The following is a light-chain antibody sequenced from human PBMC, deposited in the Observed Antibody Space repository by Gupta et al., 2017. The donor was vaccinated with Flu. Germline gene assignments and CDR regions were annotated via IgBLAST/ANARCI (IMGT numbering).Light chain of an antibody. V-gene: IGKV1-5*03. CDR1: QSISSW. J-gene: IGKJ1*01. CDR3: QQYNSYWT. Sequence: VGDRVTITCRASQSISSWLAWYQQKPGKDPKLLIYKASSLESGVPSRFSGSGSGTEFTLTISSLQPDDFATYYCQQYNSYWTFGQGTKVEIK. CDR2: KAS.